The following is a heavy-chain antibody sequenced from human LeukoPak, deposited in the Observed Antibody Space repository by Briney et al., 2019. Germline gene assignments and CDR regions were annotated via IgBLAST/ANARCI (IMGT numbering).Heavy chain of an antibody. V-gene: IGHV3-15*01. CDR1: GFTFSNAW. Sequence: PGGSLRLSCAASGFTFSNAWMSWVRQAPGKGLEWVGRIKSKTDGGATDYAAPVKGRFTISRDESKNTLYLQMNSLKTEDTAVYYCTTGADIVVVPAAPDYWGQGTLVTVSS. D-gene: IGHD2-2*01. CDR2: IKSKTDGGAT. CDR3: TTGADIVVVPAAPDY. J-gene: IGHJ4*02.